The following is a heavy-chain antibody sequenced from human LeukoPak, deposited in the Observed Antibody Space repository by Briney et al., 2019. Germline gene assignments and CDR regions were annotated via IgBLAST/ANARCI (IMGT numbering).Heavy chain of an antibody. V-gene: IGHV1-2*02. D-gene: IGHD2-2*01. CDR1: GYTFTGYY. J-gene: IGHJ4*02. CDR2: INPNSGGT. Sequence: ASVKVSCKASGYTFTGYYMHWVRQAPGQGLEWMGWINPNSGGTNYAQKFQGRVTMTRDTSISTAYMELSRLRSDDTAVYYCAKGYCSSTSCYEFDYWGQGTLVTVSS. CDR3: AKGYCSSTSCYEFDY.